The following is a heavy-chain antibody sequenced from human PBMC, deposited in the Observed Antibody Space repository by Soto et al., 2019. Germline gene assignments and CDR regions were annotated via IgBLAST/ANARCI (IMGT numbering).Heavy chain of an antibody. CDR2: IYDDGST. CDR3: VSSRSAIYGDAFDV. D-gene: IGHD2-2*01. J-gene: IGHJ3*01. CDR1: GDSISSYF. V-gene: IGHV4-59*03. Sequence: SETLSLTCSVSGDSISSYFKNWIRQPPGKGLEWIGCIYDDGSTKYNPSLESRVTILLDTSKNEFSLRLRSATSADTAVYYCVSSRSAIYGDAFDVWGQGTMVTVSS.